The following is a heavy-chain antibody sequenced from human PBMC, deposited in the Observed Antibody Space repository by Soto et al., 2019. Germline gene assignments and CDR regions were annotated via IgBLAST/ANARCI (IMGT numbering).Heavy chain of an antibody. J-gene: IGHJ4*02. D-gene: IGHD2-15*01. V-gene: IGHV4-31*03. CDR1: GGSISSGGYY. Sequence: QVQLQESGPGLVKPSQTLSLTCTVSGGSISSGGYYWSWIRQHPGKGLEWIGYIYYSGSTYYNPSLKSRVTTSVDTSKNQFSLKLSSVTAADTAVYYCARDRLGYCSGGSCYSDKGLDYWGQGTLVTVSS. CDR2: IYYSGST. CDR3: ARDRLGYCSGGSCYSDKGLDY.